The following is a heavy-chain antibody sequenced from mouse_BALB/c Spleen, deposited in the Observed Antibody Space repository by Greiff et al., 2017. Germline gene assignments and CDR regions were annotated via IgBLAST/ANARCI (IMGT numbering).Heavy chain of an antibody. Sequence: EVQRVESGPELVKPGASVKVSCKASGYAFTSYNMYWVKQSHGKSLEWIGYIDPYNGGTSYNQKFKGKATLTVDKSSSTAYMHLNSLTSEDSAVYYCARSNFHYFDYWGQGTTLTVSS. V-gene: IGHV1S135*01. CDR3: ARSNFHYFDY. CDR1: GYAFTSYN. J-gene: IGHJ2*01. CDR2: IDPYNGGT.